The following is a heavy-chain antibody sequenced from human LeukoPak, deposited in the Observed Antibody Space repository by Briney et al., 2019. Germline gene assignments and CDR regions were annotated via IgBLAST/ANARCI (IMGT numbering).Heavy chain of an antibody. V-gene: IGHV4-39*01. Sequence: SETLSLTCTVSGGSISSSSYYWGWIPQPPGKGLEWIGTIYYSGTTYYNPSLESRVTISVDTSKNQFSLKLTSVTAADTAVYYCARHKMGTTRLYYFDYWGQGTLVTVSS. D-gene: IGHD1-26*01. CDR2: IYYSGTT. J-gene: IGHJ4*02. CDR1: GGSISSSSYY. CDR3: ARHKMGTTRLYYFDY.